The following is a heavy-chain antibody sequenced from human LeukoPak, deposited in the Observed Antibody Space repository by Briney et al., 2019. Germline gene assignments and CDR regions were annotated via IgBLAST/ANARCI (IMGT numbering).Heavy chain of an antibody. Sequence: SETLSLTCTVSGGSISSYYWSWIRQPPGKGLEWIGYIYYSGSTNYNPSLKSRVTISVDTSKNQFSLKLSSVTAADTAVYYCARDPDSSSWYSFRFDPWGQGTLVTVSS. D-gene: IGHD6-13*01. CDR1: GGSISSYY. CDR2: IYYSGST. CDR3: ARDPDSSSWYSFRFDP. J-gene: IGHJ5*02. V-gene: IGHV4-59*01.